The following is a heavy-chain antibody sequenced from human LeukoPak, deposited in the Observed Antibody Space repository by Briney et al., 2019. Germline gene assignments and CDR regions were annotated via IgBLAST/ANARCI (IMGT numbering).Heavy chain of an antibody. Sequence: ASVKVSCKASGYTFTGYYVHWVRQAPGQGLEWMGRINPNSGGTNYAQKFQGRVTMTRDTSISTAYMELSRLRSDDTAVYYCARDLYGSGSYYNGDYWGQGTLVTVSS. CDR3: ARDLYGSGSYYNGDY. CDR1: GYTFTGYY. J-gene: IGHJ4*02. D-gene: IGHD3-10*01. CDR2: INPNSGGT. V-gene: IGHV1-2*06.